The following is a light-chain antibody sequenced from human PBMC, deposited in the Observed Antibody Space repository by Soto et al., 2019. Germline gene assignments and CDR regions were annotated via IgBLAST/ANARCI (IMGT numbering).Light chain of an antibody. CDR3: QAWDSSTYV. CDR2: QAS. CDR1: KLGDKY. V-gene: IGLV3-1*01. J-gene: IGLJ1*01. Sequence: SSELTQPPSVSVSPGQTASITCSGDKLGDKYACWYQQKPGQSPVLVIYQASKRPSGIPERFSGSNSGNTATLTISGTQAMDEADYYCQAWDSSTYVFGTGTKLTVL.